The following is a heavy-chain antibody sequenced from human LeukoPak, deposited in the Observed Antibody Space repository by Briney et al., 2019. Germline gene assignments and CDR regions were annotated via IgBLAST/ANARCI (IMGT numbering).Heavy chain of an antibody. CDR3: ARQPRMATFDY. Sequence: SQTLSLTCTVSGGSISSGSYYWSWIRRPAGTGLEWIGRIYTSGSTNYNPSLKSRVTISVDTSKNQFSLKLSSVTAADTAVYYCARQPRMATFDYWGQGTLVTVSS. CDR1: GGSISSGSYY. V-gene: IGHV4-61*02. J-gene: IGHJ4*02. D-gene: IGHD5-24*01. CDR2: IYTSGST.